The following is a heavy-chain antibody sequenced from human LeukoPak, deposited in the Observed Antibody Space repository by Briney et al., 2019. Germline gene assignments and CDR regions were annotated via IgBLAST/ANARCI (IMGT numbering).Heavy chain of an antibody. V-gene: IGHV3-23*01. J-gene: IGHJ4*02. D-gene: IGHD3-3*01. CDR2: ISGSGGST. CDR3: AKDRSGYYTSSWRD. CDR1: GLTFSSYA. Sequence: SGGSLRLSCAASGLTFSSYAMSWVRQAPGKGLEWVSAISGSGGSTYYADSVKGRFTISRDNSKNALYLQMNSLRAEDTAVYYCAKDRSGYYTSSWRDWGQGTLVTVSS.